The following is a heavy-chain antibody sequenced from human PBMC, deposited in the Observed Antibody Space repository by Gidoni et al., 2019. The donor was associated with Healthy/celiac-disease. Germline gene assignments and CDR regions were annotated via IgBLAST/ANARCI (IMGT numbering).Heavy chain of an antibody. CDR1: GGSFSGYY. CDR3: ARGGSSSRPVYYGMDV. D-gene: IGHD6-13*01. Sequence: QVQLQQWGAGLLKPSETLSLTCAVYGGSFSGYYWSWIRQPPGKGLEWIGEINHSGSTNYNPSLKSRVTISVDTSKNQFSLKLSSVTAADTAVYYCARGGSSSRPVYYGMDVWGQGTTVTVSS. J-gene: IGHJ6*02. CDR2: INHSGST. V-gene: IGHV4-34*01.